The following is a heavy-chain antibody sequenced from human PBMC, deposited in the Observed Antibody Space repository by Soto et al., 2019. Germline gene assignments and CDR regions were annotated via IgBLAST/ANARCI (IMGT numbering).Heavy chain of an antibody. CDR3: AKGNYDILTGYMPLLYYYYGMDV. D-gene: IGHD3-9*01. CDR1: GFTFSSYA. J-gene: IGHJ6*02. V-gene: IGHV3-23*01. CDR2: ISGSGGST. Sequence: GGSLRLSCAASGFTFSSYAMSWVRQAPGKGLEWVSAISGSGGSTYYADSVKGRFTISRDNSKNTLYLQMNSLRAEDTAVYYCAKGNYDILTGYMPLLYYYYGMDVWGQGTTVTVSS.